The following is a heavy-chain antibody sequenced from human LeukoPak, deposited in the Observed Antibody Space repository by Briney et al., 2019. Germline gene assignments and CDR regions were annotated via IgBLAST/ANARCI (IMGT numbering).Heavy chain of an antibody. Sequence: GALRLSCAASGFTFSSYNMNWVRQAPGGGLEGVSSISSSSSYIYYADSVKGRFTISRDNAKNSLYPQMISLRAEDTAVYYCARDLSVGAKPDLGFDYWGQGTLVTVSS. V-gene: IGHV3-21*01. J-gene: IGHJ4*02. CDR3: ARDLSVGAKPDLGFDY. CDR2: ISSSSSYI. CDR1: GFTFSSYN. D-gene: IGHD1-26*01.